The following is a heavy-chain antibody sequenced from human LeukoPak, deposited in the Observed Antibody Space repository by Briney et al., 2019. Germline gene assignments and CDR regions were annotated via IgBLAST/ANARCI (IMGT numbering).Heavy chain of an antibody. CDR1: GFPFASYA. Sequence: GGSLRLSCAASGFPFASYAMSWVRQTPGKGLEWVSLIIGSVASTHYADSVKGRFTISRDNSKNTLYLQMNRLRADDTAVYFCAKGGYDYVEVGYFDYWGQGTVVTVSS. D-gene: IGHD5-12*01. CDR2: IIGSVAST. V-gene: IGHV3-23*01. J-gene: IGHJ4*02. CDR3: AKGGYDYVEVGYFDY.